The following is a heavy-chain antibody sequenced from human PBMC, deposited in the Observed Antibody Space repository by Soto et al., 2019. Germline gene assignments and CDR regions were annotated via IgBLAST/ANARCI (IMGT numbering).Heavy chain of an antibody. CDR1: GFTFSSYG. J-gene: IGHJ6*02. Sequence: QVQLVESGGGVVQPGWSLRLSCAASGFTFSSYGMHWVRQAPGKGLEWVAVIWYDGSNKYYADSVKGRFTISRDNSKNTLYLQMNSLRAEDTAVYYCARAKPAAPYYYYYGMDVWGQGTTVTVSS. V-gene: IGHV3-33*01. CDR2: IWYDGSNK. CDR3: ARAKPAAPYYYYYGMDV.